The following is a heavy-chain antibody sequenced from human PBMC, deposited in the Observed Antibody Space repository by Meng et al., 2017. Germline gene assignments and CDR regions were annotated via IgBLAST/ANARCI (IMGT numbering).Heavy chain of an antibody. Sequence: GGSLRLSCAASGFTFSNAWMSWVRQAPGKGLEWVCRIKSKTDGGTTDYAAPVKGRFTISRDDSKNRLYMQMKSLKNEDTAVYYCTTDQGELILMYYFDYWGQGTLVTVSS. V-gene: IGHV3-15*01. CDR3: TTDQGELILMYYFDY. J-gene: IGHJ4*02. D-gene: IGHD1-26*01. CDR1: GFTFSNAW. CDR2: IKSKTDGGTT.